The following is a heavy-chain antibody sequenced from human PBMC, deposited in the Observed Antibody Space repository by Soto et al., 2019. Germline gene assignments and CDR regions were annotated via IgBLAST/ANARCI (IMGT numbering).Heavy chain of an antibody. V-gene: IGHV3-23*01. J-gene: IGHJ4*02. D-gene: IGHD3-10*01. CDR2: ISGSGGNT. Sequence: GGSLRRSCAASGFTFRSYAMSWARQAPGKGLEWVSSISGSGGNTYYADSVKGRVTISRDNSKNTLYLQINSLRAEDTAVYYCAKDYHPGSGSYWSLGLDSWGQGXLVTVYS. CDR1: GFTFRSYA. CDR3: AKDYHPGSGSYWSLGLDS.